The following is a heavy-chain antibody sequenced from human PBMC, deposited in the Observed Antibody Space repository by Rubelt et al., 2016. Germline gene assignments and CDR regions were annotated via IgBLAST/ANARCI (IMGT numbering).Heavy chain of an antibody. D-gene: IGHD2-21*01. CDR3: ITVSVLVVS. Sequence: EVQLVQSGGGLAKPGGSLRLSCVGSGFTFTGAWMMWVRQAPGKGLEWVGRIKSKTDGGTTEYAAPVKGRFTISRDDSKNTLFLQMNSLKTEDTAVYYCITVSVLVVSWGPGTLVTVSS. CDR2: IKSKTDGGTT. CDR1: GFTFTGAW. J-gene: IGHJ4*02. V-gene: IGHV3-15*01.